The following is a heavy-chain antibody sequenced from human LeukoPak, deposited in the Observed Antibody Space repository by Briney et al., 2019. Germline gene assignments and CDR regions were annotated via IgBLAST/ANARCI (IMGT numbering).Heavy chain of an antibody. CDR2: ISSSGSTI. Sequence: GGSLRLSCAASGFTFSSYEMNWVRQAPGKGLEWVSYISSSGSTIYYADSVKGRFTISRDNAKNSLYLQMSSLRAEDTAVYYCAREAPSYGDYVDYWGQGTLVTVSS. CDR3: AREAPSYGDYVDY. V-gene: IGHV3-48*03. D-gene: IGHD4-17*01. J-gene: IGHJ4*02. CDR1: GFTFSSYE.